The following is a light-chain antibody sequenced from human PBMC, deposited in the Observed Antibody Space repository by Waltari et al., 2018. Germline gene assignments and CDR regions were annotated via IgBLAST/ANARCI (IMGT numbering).Light chain of an antibody. Sequence: PKNPGKAPKLRMFVVMNRPSGVSGRFSGPKSGNTASLTISGVQAQDEADYYCRSYISSDTLELFGGGTSLTVL. J-gene: IGLJ2*01. V-gene: IGLV2-14*03. CDR3: RSYISSDTLEL. CDR2: VVM.